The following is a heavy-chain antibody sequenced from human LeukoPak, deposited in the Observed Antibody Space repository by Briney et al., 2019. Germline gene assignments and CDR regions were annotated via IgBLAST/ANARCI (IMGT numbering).Heavy chain of an antibody. J-gene: IGHJ4*02. CDR1: GGTFSTYA. CDR2: IVPILGTA. Sequence: GSSVKVSCKASGGTFSTYAISWVRQAPGQGLEWEGRIVPILGTANYAQNFQGRVTITADRSTTTAYMELSSLRSEDTAVYYCARVPQGSSWPYYFDYWGQGTLVTVSS. D-gene: IGHD6-13*01. V-gene: IGHV1-69*04. CDR3: ARVPQGSSWPYYFDY.